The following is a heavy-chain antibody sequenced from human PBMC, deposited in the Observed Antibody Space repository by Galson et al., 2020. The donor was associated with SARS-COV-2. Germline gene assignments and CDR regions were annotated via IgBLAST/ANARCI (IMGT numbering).Heavy chain of an antibody. CDR1: GFTFSSYS. J-gene: IGHJ4*02. V-gene: IGHV3-21*01. Sequence: GESLKISCAASGFTFSSYSMSWVRQAPGKGLEWVSSISPSGDYIFYADSVKDRFTISRDNARNSLSLQMNSLRAEDTALYYCAKSVSGGPFDYCGQGTLITVSS. CDR3: AKSVSGGPFDY. D-gene: IGHD3-16*01. CDR2: ISPSGDYI.